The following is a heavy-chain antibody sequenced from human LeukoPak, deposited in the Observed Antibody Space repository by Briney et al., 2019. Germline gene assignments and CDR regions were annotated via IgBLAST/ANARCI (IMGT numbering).Heavy chain of an antibody. D-gene: IGHD3-3*01. CDR2: ISAYNGNT. V-gene: IGHV1-18*01. J-gene: IGHJ4*02. Sequence: ASVKVSCKASGYTFTSYGISWVRQAPGQGLEWMGWISAYNGNTNYAQKLQGRVTMTTDTSTSTAYMELRSLRSDDTAVYYCARENGEPYYDFWSGYHPAHFDYWGQGTLVTVSS. CDR1: GYTFTSYG. CDR3: ARENGEPYYDFWSGYHPAHFDY.